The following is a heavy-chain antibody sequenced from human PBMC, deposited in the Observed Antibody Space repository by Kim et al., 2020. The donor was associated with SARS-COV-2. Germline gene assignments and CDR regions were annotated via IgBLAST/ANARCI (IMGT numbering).Heavy chain of an antibody. D-gene: IGHD6-13*01. Sequence: SETLSLTCTVSGGSISSSSYYWGWIRQPPGKGLEWIGSIYYSGSTYYNPSLKSRVTISVDTSKNQFSLKLSSVTAADTAVYYCARKEYGIAAAAQNWFDPWGQGTLVTVSS. CDR3: ARKEYGIAAAAQNWFDP. V-gene: IGHV4-39*01. CDR1: GGSISSSSYY. J-gene: IGHJ5*02. CDR2: IYYSGST.